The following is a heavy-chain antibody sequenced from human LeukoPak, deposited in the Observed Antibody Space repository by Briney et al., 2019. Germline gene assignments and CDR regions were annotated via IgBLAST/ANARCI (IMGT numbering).Heavy chain of an antibody. CDR2: IWYDGSNK. CDR3: ARYSSGDSSGYYLFDY. V-gene: IGHV3-33*07. D-gene: IGHD3-22*01. J-gene: IGHJ4*02. Sequence: GGSLRLSCAASGFTFSTCGMSWVRQAPGKGLEWVAVIWYDGSNKYYADSVKGRFTISRDNSKNTLYLQMNSLRAEDTAVYYCARYSSGDSSGYYLFDYWGQGTLVTVSS. CDR1: GFTFSTCG.